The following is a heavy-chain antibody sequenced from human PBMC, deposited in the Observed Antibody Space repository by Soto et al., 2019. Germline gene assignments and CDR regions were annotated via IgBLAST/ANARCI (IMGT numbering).Heavy chain of an antibody. CDR2: INAGYGNT. D-gene: IGHD2-8*02. J-gene: IGHJ4*02. CDR1: GYTFSSYS. CDR3: ARDTVDETFEF. V-gene: IGHV1-3*01. Sequence: ASVNVSFKASGYTFSSYSMHCVRQAPGQRLEWMGWINAGYGNTKSSQKFQERVTISRDTSASTDYMELTSLRSEETAVYYCARDTVDETFEFWGQGTLVNVSS.